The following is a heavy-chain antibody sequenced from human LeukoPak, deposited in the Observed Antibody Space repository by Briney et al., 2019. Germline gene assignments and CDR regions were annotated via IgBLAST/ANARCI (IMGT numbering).Heavy chain of an antibody. CDR2: IYYSGST. CDR3: ARVLISYYDSSGSFDY. J-gene: IGHJ4*02. Sequence: SETLSLTCTVSGGSISSSSYCWGWIRQPPGKGLEWIGSIYYSGSTYYNPSLKSRVTISVDTSKNQFSLKLSSVTAADTAVYYCARVLISYYDSSGSFDYWGQGTLVTVSS. D-gene: IGHD3-22*01. V-gene: IGHV4-39*07. CDR1: GGSISSSSYC.